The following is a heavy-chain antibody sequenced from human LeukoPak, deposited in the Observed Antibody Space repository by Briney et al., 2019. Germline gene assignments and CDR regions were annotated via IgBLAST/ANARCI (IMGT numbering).Heavy chain of an antibody. J-gene: IGHJ4*01. CDR2: ISYDRGNE. CDR3: AKATAPYNYEYFDY. Sequence: TGTSLRLSCAASGFTFSRYGMHWVRQAPGKGLEWVALISYDRGNEYYADSVKGRFTVSRDNSKNTLYLQMNSLRTEDTAVYFWAKATAPYNYEYFDYGAKEP. CDR1: GFTFSRYG. D-gene: IGHD3-16*01. V-gene: IGHV3-30*18.